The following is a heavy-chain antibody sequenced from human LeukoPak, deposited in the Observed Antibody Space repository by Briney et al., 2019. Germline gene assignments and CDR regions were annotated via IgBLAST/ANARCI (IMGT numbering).Heavy chain of an antibody. CDR3: VREPGPGYFDY. D-gene: IGHD6-13*01. J-gene: IGHJ4*02. CDR2: ISQDGGDR. Sequence: SLRLSCAVSGLTFSSHAMHWVRQAPGKGLEWVAVISQDGGDRHYTDSVKGRFTISRDNSRNTLYLQMNSLRAEDTAVYYCVREPGPGYFDYWGQGTLVTVSS. V-gene: IGHV3-30-3*01. CDR1: GLTFSSHA.